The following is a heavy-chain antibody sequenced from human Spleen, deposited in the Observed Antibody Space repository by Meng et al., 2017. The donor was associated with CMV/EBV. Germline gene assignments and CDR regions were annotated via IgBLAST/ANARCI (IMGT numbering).Heavy chain of an antibody. CDR3: ARTPGAGAHGWFDP. V-gene: IGHV4-31*02. J-gene: IGHJ5*02. D-gene: IGHD6-19*01. CDR2: IYYSGST. CDR1: GGSISSGGYY. Sequence: SGGSISSGGYYWSWIRQHPGKGLEWIGYIYYSGSTYYNPPLKSRVTISVDTSKNQFSLKLSSVTAADTAVYYCARTPGAGAHGWFDPWGQGTLVTVSS.